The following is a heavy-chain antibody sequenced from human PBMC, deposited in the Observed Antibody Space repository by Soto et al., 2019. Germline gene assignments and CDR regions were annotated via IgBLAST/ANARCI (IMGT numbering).Heavy chain of an antibody. Sequence: GQSLKISCKGSGYSFTSYWIGWVRQMPGKGLEWMGIIYPGDSDTRYSPSFQGQVTISADKSISTAYLQWSSLKASDTAMYYCAGITMVRGAHYYGMDVWGQGTTVTVSS. D-gene: IGHD3-10*01. V-gene: IGHV5-51*01. J-gene: IGHJ6*02. CDR1: GYSFTSYW. CDR2: IYPGDSDT. CDR3: AGITMVRGAHYYGMDV.